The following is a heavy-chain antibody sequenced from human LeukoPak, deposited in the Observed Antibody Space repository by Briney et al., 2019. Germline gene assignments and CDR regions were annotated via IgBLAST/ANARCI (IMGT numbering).Heavy chain of an antibody. CDR2: ISISGDVT. CDR3: ANEEVPNDY. V-gene: IGHV3-23*01. J-gene: IGHJ4*02. CDR1: GFTFSSHA. Sequence: GGSLRLSFAVSGFTFSSHAMTWVRQTPGKGLEWVSGISISGDVTYYADSVQGRFIISRDNSKNTVYLQMDSLRVDDTAVYYCANEEVPNDYWGQGTLVTVSS. D-gene: IGHD4/OR15-4a*01.